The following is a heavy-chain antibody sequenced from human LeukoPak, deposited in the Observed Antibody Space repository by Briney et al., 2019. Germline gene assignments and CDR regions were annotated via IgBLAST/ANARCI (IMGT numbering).Heavy chain of an antibody. CDR1: GFTFSSYG. CDR2: IWYDGSNK. D-gene: IGHD3-10*01. Sequence: PGRSLRLSCAASGFTFSSYGMHWVRQAPGRGLEWVAVIWYDGSNKYYADSVKGRFTISRDNSKNTLYLQMNSLRAEDTAVYYCARDLYGYYGSGILGSWGQGTLVTVSS. CDR3: ARDLYGYYGSGILGS. V-gene: IGHV3-33*01. J-gene: IGHJ5*02.